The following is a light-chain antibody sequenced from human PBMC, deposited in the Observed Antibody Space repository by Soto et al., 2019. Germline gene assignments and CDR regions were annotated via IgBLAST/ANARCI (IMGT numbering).Light chain of an antibody. Sequence: QSALTQPPSASGSPGQSVTISCTGTSRDVGGYNYVSWYQQHPGKAPKLLIYEVSERPSGVPDRFSGSKSGNTASLTVSGLQAEDEADYYCSSYAGSNNLVFGGGTKSPS. J-gene: IGLJ2*01. CDR2: EVS. V-gene: IGLV2-8*01. CDR1: SRDVGGYNY. CDR3: SSYAGSNNLV.